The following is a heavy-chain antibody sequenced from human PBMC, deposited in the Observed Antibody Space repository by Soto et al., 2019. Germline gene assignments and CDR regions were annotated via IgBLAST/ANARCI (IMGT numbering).Heavy chain of an antibody. CDR2: IIPIFGTA. Sequence: RASVKVSCKASGGTFSSYAISWVRQAPGQGLEWMGGIIPIFGTANYAQKFQGRVTITADKSTSTAYMELSSLRSEDTAVYYCARDRVGYCSSTSCYSEYYYYYGMDVWGQGTTVTVSS. D-gene: IGHD2-2*01. CDR1: GGTFSSYA. J-gene: IGHJ6*02. CDR3: ARDRVGYCSSTSCYSEYYYYYGMDV. V-gene: IGHV1-69*06.